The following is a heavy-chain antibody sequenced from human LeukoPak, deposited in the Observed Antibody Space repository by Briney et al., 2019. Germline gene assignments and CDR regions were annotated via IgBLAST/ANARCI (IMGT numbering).Heavy chain of an antibody. V-gene: IGHV1-24*01. CDR3: ATRIIAAAGTDDYYYYGMDV. J-gene: IGHJ6*02. CDR1: GYTLTELS. CDR2: FDPEDGET. D-gene: IGHD6-13*01. Sequence: GASVKVSCKVSGYTLTELSMHWVRQAPGKGLEWMGGFDPEDGETIYAQKFQGRVTMTEDTSTDTAYMELSSLRSEDTAVYYCATRIIAAAGTDDYYYYGMDVWGQGTTVTVSS.